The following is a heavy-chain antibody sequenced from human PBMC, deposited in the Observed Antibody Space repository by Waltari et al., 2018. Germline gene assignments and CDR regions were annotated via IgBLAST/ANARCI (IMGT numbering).Heavy chain of an antibody. CDR2: ISWDGGST. CDR3: AKDKAVAGTLDY. V-gene: IGHV3-43*01. CDR1: GFTFDDYT. D-gene: IGHD6-19*01. J-gene: IGHJ4*02. Sequence: EVQLVESGGVVVQPGGSLRLSCAASGFTFDDYTMHWVRQAPGKGLEWVSLISWDGGSTYYADSVKDRFTISRDNSKNSLYLQMNSLRTEDTALYYCAKDKAVAGTLDYWGQGTLVTVSS.